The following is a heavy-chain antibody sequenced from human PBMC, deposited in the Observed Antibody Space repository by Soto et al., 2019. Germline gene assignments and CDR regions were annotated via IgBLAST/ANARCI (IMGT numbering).Heavy chain of an antibody. CDR2: VSSSGTTM. CDR3: ARMGPRAARPSY. CDR1: GFTFSDYD. J-gene: IGHJ4*02. D-gene: IGHD6-6*01. Sequence: QVQLAESGGGLVEPGGYLRISCAASGFTFSDYDMSWIRQSPGKGLEWVSFVSSSGTTMYFADSVKGRFTISRDNAKNSLYRQINSLRAEDTAVYYCARMGPRAARPSYWGQGTLVTVSS. V-gene: IGHV3-11*01.